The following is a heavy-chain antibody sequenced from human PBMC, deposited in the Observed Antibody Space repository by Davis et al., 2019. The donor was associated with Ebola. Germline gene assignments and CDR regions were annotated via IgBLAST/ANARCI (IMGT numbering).Heavy chain of an antibody. V-gene: IGHV1-69*04. J-gene: IGHJ6*02. Sequence: AASVQVSCKASGGTFSSYAISWVRQAPGQGLEWMGRIIPILGIANYAQKFQGRVTITADKSTSTAYMELSSLRSEDTAVYYCAREEAVAGTGSGMDVWGQGTTVTVSS. CDR1: GGTFSSYA. CDR2: IIPILGIA. D-gene: IGHD6-19*01. CDR3: AREEAVAGTGSGMDV.